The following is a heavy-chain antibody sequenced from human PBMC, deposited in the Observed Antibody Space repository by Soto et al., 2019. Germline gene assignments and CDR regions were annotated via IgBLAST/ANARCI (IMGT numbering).Heavy chain of an antibody. CDR3: ARYRSSWDCIDY. CDR1: GYTFTSYD. Sequence: ASVKVSCKASGYTFTSYDINWVRQATGQGLEWMGWMNPNSGNTGYAQKFQGRVTMTRNTSISTAYMELSSLRSEDTAVYYCARYRSSWDCIDYWGQGTLVTVSS. V-gene: IGHV1-8*01. J-gene: IGHJ4*02. CDR2: MNPNSGNT. D-gene: IGHD6-13*01.